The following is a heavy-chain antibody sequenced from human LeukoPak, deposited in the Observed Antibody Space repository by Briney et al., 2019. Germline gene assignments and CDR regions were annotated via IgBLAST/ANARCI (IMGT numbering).Heavy chain of an antibody. CDR1: GFSLSTSGMS. V-gene: IGHV2-70*11. CDR2: IDWDDDK. D-gene: IGHD5-18*01. CDR3: ARIPTAMVDHYGMDV. J-gene: IGHJ6*02. Sequence: ESGPTLVNPTQTLTLTCTFSGFSLSTSGMSVSWIRQPPGKALEWLARIDWDDDKYYSTSLKTRLTISKDTSKNQVVLTVTNMDPVDTATYYCARIPTAMVDHYGMDVWGQGTTVTVSS.